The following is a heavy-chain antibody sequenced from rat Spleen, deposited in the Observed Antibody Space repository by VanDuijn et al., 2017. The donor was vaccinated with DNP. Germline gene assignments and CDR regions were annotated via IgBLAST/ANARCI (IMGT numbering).Heavy chain of an antibody. CDR1: GFTFNNYW. J-gene: IGHJ3*01. CDR2: ITSSGSDT. V-gene: IGHV5-31*01. D-gene: IGHD1-4*01. CDR3: TRLNYPA. Sequence: EVQLVESGGDLVQPGRSLKLSCVASGFTFNNYWMTWIRQVPGKGLEWFASITSSGSDTYYPDSVKGRFTISRDNAESTLYLQMDSLRSEDTATYYCTRLNYPAWGQGTLVTVSS.